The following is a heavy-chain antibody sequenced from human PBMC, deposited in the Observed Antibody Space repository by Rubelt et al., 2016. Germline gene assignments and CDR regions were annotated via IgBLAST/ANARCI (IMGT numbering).Heavy chain of an antibody. D-gene: IGHD5-18*01. CDR3: AKGGYSYGYSPLYYFDY. V-gene: IGHV3-23*01. Sequence: SRDNSKNTLYLQMNSLRAEDTAVYYCAKGGYSYGYSPLYYFDYWGQGTLVTVSS. J-gene: IGHJ4*02.